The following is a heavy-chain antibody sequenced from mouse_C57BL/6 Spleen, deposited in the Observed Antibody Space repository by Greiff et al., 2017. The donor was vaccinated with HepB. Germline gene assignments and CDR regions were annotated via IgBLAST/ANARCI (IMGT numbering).Heavy chain of an antibody. CDR2: INPNNGGT. CDR1: GYTFTDYN. CDR3: ARGITTVVAPYAMDY. J-gene: IGHJ4*01. V-gene: IGHV1-22*01. Sequence: EVKLQESGPELVKPGASVKMSCKASGYTFTDYNMHWVKQSHGKSLEWIGYINPNNGGTSYNQKFKGKATLTVNKSSSTAYMELRSLTSEDSAVYYCARGITTVVAPYAMDYWGQGTSDTVSS. D-gene: IGHD1-1*01.